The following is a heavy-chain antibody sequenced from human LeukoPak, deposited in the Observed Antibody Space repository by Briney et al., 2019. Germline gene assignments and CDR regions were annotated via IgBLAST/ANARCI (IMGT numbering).Heavy chain of an antibody. V-gene: IGHV3-30*18. CDR1: GVTLSPYG. CDR2: ISHEGGSQ. J-gene: IGHJ5*02. Sequence: GGSLRLSCAASGVTLSPYGMHWVRQAPGKGLEWVPVISHEGGSQHYADSVKGRFIISRDNPRNTLYLQMNILRTEDTAVYYCAKEGTPHVSTWYDLWGQGTQVIVSS. D-gene: IGHD3-10*01. CDR3: AKEGTPHVSTWYDL.